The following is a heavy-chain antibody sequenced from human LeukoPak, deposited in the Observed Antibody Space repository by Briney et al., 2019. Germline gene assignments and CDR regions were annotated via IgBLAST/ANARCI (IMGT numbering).Heavy chain of an antibody. Sequence: GGSLRLSCAASGFTLSSYGMHWVRQAPGKGLEWVSRINSDGSSTSYADSVKGRFTISRDNAKNTLYLQMNSLRAEDTAVYYCASRPEYYYGSGSYPDYWGQGTLVTVSS. D-gene: IGHD3-10*01. CDR3: ASRPEYYYGSGSYPDY. J-gene: IGHJ4*02. V-gene: IGHV3-74*01. CDR2: INSDGSST. CDR1: GFTLSSYG.